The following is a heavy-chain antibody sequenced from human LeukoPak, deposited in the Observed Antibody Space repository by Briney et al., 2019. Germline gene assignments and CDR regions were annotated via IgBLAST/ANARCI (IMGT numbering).Heavy chain of an antibody. CDR1: GGSINSGSYY. D-gene: IGHD2-15*01. Sequence: PSQTLSLTCTVSGGSINSGSYYWSWIRQPAGKGLEWIVRIYTTGSTNYNPSLKSRVTISVDTSKNQFSLKLSSVTAADTAVYYCAREVFCSGGSCYSSYWSDPWGQGTLVTVSS. CDR2: IYTTGST. CDR3: AREVFCSGGSCYSSYWSDP. J-gene: IGHJ5*02. V-gene: IGHV4-61*02.